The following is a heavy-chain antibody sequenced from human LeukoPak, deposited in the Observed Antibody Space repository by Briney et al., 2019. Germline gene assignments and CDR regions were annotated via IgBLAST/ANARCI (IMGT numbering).Heavy chain of an antibody. CDR1: GGSISSDY. J-gene: IGHJ5*02. D-gene: IGHD6-13*01. CDR2: IYYCGST. V-gene: IGHV4-59*01. Sequence: PSETLSLTRAVSGGSISSDYWSGIWEPPGEGLGWSGYIYYCGSTNYIPSLKSRVTISVDTSKIQFSLELSSVTAADTAVYYCARDPSGTDWFDPWGQGTLATVSS. CDR3: ARDPSGTDWFDP.